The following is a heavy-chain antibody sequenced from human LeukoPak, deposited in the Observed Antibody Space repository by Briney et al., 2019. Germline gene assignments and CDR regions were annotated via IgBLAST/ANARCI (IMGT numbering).Heavy chain of an antibody. Sequence: PSGTQSLTCAVSGGSISSSNWWSWVRQPPGKGLEWIGEIYHSGSTNYNPSLKSRVTISVDKSKNQFSLKLSSVTAADTAVYYCARILYCSGGSCYSGKYYFDYWGQGTLVTVSS. CDR1: GGSISSSNW. V-gene: IGHV4-4*02. CDR3: ARILYCSGGSCYSGKYYFDY. J-gene: IGHJ4*02. CDR2: IYHSGST. D-gene: IGHD2-15*01.